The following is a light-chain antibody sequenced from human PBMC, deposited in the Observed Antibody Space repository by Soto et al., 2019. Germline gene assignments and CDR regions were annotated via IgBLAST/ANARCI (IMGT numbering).Light chain of an antibody. J-gene: IGKJ5*01. V-gene: IGKV2-28*01. CDR2: LGS. CDR1: QSLLYNNTYNY. Sequence: EIVMTQSPLTLPVTPGDPASISCRSSQSLLYNNTYNYLDWYLQKPGQSPQLLIYLGSNRASGVPDRFSGSGSGTDFTLKISRVEAEDVGVYYCMQALQTPITFGQGTRLEIK. CDR3: MQALQTPIT.